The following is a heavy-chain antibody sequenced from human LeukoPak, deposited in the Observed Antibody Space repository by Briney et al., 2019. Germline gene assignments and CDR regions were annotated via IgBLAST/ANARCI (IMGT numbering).Heavy chain of an antibody. V-gene: IGHV3-7*05. Sequence: PGGSLRLSCAASGFTFSGYWMTWVRQAPGKGLEYVVNIKEDGSEKYYVDSVKGRFTISRDNRKNSLYLKMTSLRGDDTAVYYCVRDCGFHTFDYWGQGTLVTVSS. D-gene: IGHD2-21*01. J-gene: IGHJ4*02. CDR3: VRDCGFHTFDY. CDR1: GFTFSGYW. CDR2: IKEDGSEK.